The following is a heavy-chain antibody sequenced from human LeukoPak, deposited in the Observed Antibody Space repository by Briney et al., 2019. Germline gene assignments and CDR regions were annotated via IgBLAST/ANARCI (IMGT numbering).Heavy chain of an antibody. J-gene: IGHJ4*02. CDR1: GGTFSSYA. CDR2: IIPIFGTA. CDR3: ARESLSAVGATGLFDY. V-gene: IGHV1-69*05. D-gene: IGHD1-26*01. Sequence: SVKVSCKASGGTFSSYAISWVRQAPGQGLEWMGGIIPIFGTANYAQKFQGRVTITTYESTSTAYMELSSLRSEDTAVYYCARESLSAVGATGLFDYWGQGTLVTVSS.